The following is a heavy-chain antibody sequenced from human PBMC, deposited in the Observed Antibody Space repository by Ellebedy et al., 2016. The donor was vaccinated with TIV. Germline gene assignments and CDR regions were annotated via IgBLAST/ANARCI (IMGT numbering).Heavy chain of an antibody. D-gene: IGHD3-10*01. CDR1: GFTFTSSA. J-gene: IGHJ4*03. CDR2: IDVGSGNT. Sequence: AASVKVSCKASGFTFTSSAMQWVRQARGQRLEWIGWIDVGSGNTSYAQKFQERVTITRDTSTSTAYMELSSLRSEATAVYDCAPVRGVTYNAFGSWGQGTLVTVSS. CDR3: APVRGVTYNAFGS. V-gene: IGHV1-58*02.